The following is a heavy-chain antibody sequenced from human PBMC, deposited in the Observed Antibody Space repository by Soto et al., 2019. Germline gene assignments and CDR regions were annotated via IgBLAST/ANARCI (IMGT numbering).Heavy chain of an antibody. Sequence: PSETLSLTCTVSGGSIISGGYYWSWIRQHPVKGLEWIGYIYYTVSTYYNPSLKSRVTMSVDTSKNQFSLRVSSVTAADTAVYYCARGPDYYETSGMPFHVWGQGPMVIVSS. D-gene: IGHD3-22*01. V-gene: IGHV4-31*03. CDR2: IYYTVST. CDR3: ARGPDYYETSGMPFHV. J-gene: IGHJ3*01. CDR1: GGSIISGGYY.